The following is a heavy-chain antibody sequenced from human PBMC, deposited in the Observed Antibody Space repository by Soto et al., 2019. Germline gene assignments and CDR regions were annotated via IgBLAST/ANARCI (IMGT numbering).Heavy chain of an antibody. CDR1: GFTFSGYS. J-gene: IGHJ6*02. CDR2: ISGPSIYI. D-gene: IGHD2-8*01. V-gene: IGHV3-21*01. Sequence: EVQLVESGGGLVKPGGSLRLCCVASGFTFSGYSINWVRKAPGKGLEWVSYISGPSIYIYYADSVKGRFTISRDNAKSAVYLQMNSLRAEDTAVYYCARGLRNGFNVWGQGTTVSVSS. CDR3: ARGLRNGFNV.